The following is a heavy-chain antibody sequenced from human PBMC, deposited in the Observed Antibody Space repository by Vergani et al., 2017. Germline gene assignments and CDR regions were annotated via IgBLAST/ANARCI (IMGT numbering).Heavy chain of an antibody. Sequence: EVQLVESGGGLVKPGGSLRLSCAASGFTFSSYSMNWVRQAPGKGLEWVSSISSSSSYIYYADSVKGRFTISRDNSKNTLYLQMNILRAEDTAVYYCARDRKNPYGMDVWGQGTTVTVSS. J-gene: IGHJ6*02. V-gene: IGHV3-21*04. D-gene: IGHD1-14*01. CDR2: ISSSSSYI. CDR1: GFTFSSYS. CDR3: ARDRKNPYGMDV.